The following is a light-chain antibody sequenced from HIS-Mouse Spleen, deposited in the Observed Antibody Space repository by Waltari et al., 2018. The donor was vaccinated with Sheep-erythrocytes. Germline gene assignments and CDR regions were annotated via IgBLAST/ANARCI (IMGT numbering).Light chain of an antibody. V-gene: IGLV2-23*01. CDR1: SSDVGSYNL. Sequence: QSALTQPASVSGSPGQSITISCTGTSSDVGSYNLVSWYQQHPGKAPKLMIYEGSKRTSGVPNRSSGAKLGNTASLTISGLQAEDEADYYCCSYAGSSTPWVFGGGTKLTVL. J-gene: IGLJ3*02. CDR3: CSYAGSSTPWV. CDR2: EGS.